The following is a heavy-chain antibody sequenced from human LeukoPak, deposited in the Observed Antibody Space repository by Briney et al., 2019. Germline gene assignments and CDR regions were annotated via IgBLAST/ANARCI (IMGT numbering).Heavy chain of an antibody. CDR3: AKVGGYSSSWYSAFDI. CDR2: ISGHSDST. CDR1: GFTFSSYA. J-gene: IGHJ3*02. Sequence: GGSLRLSCAASGFTFSSYAMSWVRQAPGQGPEWVSGISGHSDSTYHADSVKGRFTISRDNSKNTLYLQMNSLRAEDTAVYYCAKVGGYSSSWYSAFDIWGQGTMVTVSS. D-gene: IGHD6-13*01. V-gene: IGHV3-23*01.